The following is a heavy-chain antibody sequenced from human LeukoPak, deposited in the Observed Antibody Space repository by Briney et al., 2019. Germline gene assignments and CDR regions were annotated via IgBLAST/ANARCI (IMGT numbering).Heavy chain of an antibody. D-gene: IGHD4-23*01. V-gene: IGHV3-23*01. CDR1: GFTFNSYA. Sequence: GGSLRLSCTAFGFTFNSYAMNWVRQAPGKGLEWVSAISGSGGSTYYADSAKGRFTISRDNSKNTLYLQMNSLRAEDTAVYYCAMLGGPIDVNYWGQGTLVTVSS. CDR3: AMLGGPIDVNY. J-gene: IGHJ4*02. CDR2: ISGSGGST.